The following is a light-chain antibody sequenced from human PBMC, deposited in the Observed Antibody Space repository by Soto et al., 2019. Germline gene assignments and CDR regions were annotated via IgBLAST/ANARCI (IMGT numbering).Light chain of an antibody. V-gene: IGKV1-5*01. CDR1: QSVSSW. Sequence: DIQMTQSPSTLSASVGDRVTITCRASQSVSSWLAWYQQKPGKAPKVLIYDASSLESGVPSRFSGSGSGTEFTLTISSLLLYDFPPHHCQQHIPYWTFGQGPKV. J-gene: IGKJ1*01. CDR2: DAS. CDR3: QQHIPYWT.